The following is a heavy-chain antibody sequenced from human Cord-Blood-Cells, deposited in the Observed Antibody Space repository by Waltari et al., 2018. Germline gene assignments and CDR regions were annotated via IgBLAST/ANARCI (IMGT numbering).Heavy chain of an antibody. CDR1: GFTVSSTS. J-gene: IGHJ6*02. CDR3: ASPYSSSSRGYYYYYGMDV. Sequence: EVQLVESGGGFVQPGGSLGLSCAASGFTVSSTSMSWVRQAPGKGLEWVSVIYSGGSTYYADSVKGRFTIPRDNSKTTLYLQMNSLRAEDTAVYYCASPYSSSSRGYYYYYGMDVWGQGTTVTVSS. V-gene: IGHV3-53*01. D-gene: IGHD6-6*01. CDR2: IYSGGST.